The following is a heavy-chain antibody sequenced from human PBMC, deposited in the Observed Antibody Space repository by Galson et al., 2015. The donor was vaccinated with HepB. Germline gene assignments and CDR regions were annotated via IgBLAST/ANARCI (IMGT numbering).Heavy chain of an antibody. CDR1: GFTFSGSA. CDR2: IRSRANNYAT. CDR3: NFYDTSGG. D-gene: IGHD3-22*01. V-gene: IGHV3-73*01. Sequence: SLRLSCAASGFTFSGSAMHWVRQASGKGLEWVGRIRSRANNYATAYAASVKGRFTISRDDSKNTAYLQMNSLRTEDTAVYYCNFYDTSGGWGQGTLVTVSS. J-gene: IGHJ4*02.